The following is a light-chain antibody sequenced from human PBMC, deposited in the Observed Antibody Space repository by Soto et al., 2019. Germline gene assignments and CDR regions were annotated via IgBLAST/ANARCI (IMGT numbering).Light chain of an antibody. Sequence: EIIMTQSPPTLSASPGERATLSCRASQSVRTNLAWYQHKPGQSPRLLIYGASNRATGFPARFSGGGSGTDFSLTINGLQSEDFAVYYCHQYNDNWPTYGQGTKVEVK. J-gene: IGKJ1*01. CDR2: GAS. V-gene: IGKV3-15*01. CDR1: QSVRTN. CDR3: HQYNDNWPT.